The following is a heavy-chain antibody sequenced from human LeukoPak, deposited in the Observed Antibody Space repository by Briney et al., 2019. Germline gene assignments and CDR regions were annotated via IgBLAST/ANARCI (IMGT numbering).Heavy chain of an antibody. J-gene: IGHJ2*01. CDR2: IYYSGST. D-gene: IGHD3-9*01. CDR3: ARRYYDILTGDYWYFDL. V-gene: IGHV4-59*01. Sequence: SETLSLTCTVSGGSISRSYWSWIRQPPGKGLEWIGYIYYSGSTNYNPSLKSRVTISVDTSKNQFSLKLSSVTAADTAVYYCARRYYDILTGDYWYFDLWGRGTLVTVSS. CDR1: GGSISRSY.